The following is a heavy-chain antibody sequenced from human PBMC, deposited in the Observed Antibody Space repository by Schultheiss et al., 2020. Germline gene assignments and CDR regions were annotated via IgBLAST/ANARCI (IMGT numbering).Heavy chain of an antibody. Sequence: GGSLRLSCAAYGFTFSSYTMNWVRQAPGKGLEWVAVIWYDGSNKYYADHVKGRFTISRDNSKNTLYLQMNSLRAEETAVYYCASCGHIYSSLQLTWGQGTLITVSS. J-gene: IGHJ4*02. CDR2: IWYDGSNK. V-gene: IGHV3-33*08. CDR1: GFTFSSYT. CDR3: ASCGHIYSSLQLT. D-gene: IGHD6-13*01.